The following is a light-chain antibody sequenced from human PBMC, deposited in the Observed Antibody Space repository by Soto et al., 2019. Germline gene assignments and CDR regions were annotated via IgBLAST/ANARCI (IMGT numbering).Light chain of an antibody. V-gene: IGKV3-11*01. CDR1: QSVSSY. Sequence: EIVLTQSPATLSLSPGERATLSCRASQSVSSYLAWYQQKPGQAPRLLIYDASTRATGIPARFSGSGSGTDFSPTISSLESEDFAVDYCQQRSNWPPWTFGQGTKVVIK. J-gene: IGKJ1*01. CDR2: DAS. CDR3: QQRSNWPPWT.